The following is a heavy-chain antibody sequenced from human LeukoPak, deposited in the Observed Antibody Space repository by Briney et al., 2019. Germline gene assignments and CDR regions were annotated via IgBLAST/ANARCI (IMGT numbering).Heavy chain of an antibody. J-gene: IGHJ4*02. CDR1: GFTFSNAW. CDR2: IKSKTDGGTT. Sequence: GGSLRLSCAASGFTFSNAWMTWVRQAPGKGLEWVGRIKSKTDGGTTDYAAPVKGRFTVSRDDSKNTLYLQMNSLKTEDTAVYYCTTAFWYGGPRDYWGQGTLVTVSS. D-gene: IGHD3-10*01. CDR3: TTAFWYGGPRDY. V-gene: IGHV3-15*01.